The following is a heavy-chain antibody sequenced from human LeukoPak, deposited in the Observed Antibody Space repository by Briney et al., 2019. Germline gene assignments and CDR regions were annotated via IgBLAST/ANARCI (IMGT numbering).Heavy chain of an antibody. CDR1: GGSISSYY. CDR2: IYTSGST. V-gene: IGHV4-4*07. D-gene: IGHD1-26*01. J-gene: IGHJ4*02. Sequence: PSETLSLTCTVSGGSISSYYWSWIRLPAGKGLEWIGRIYTSGSTNYNPSLKSRVTMSVDTSKNQFSLKLSSVTAADTAVYYCARESTAFGATHYIVYYFDYWGQGTLVTVSS. CDR3: ARESTAFGATHYIVYYFDY.